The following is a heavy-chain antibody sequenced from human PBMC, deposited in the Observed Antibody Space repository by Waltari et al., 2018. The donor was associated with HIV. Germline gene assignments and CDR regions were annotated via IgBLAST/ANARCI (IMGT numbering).Heavy chain of an antibody. J-gene: IGHJ6*02. CDR2: IGHSGGTT. D-gene: IGHD5-18*01. V-gene: IGHV1-46*01. CDR3: ARGVPVDTTMGKYYYYAMDV. CDR1: GDTLRNYN. Sequence: QVQLVQSGAAVKKPGASVKVSCKASGDTLRNYNMKWVRRGPGKGLEWMGIIGHSGGTTNYAKKFQGRVTMTRDTSTSTVYMALSSLRSEDTAIYYCARGVPVDTTMGKYYYYAMDVWGQGTTVTVSS.